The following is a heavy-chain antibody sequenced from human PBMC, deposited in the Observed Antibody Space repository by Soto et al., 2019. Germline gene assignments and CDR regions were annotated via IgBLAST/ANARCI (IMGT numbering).Heavy chain of an antibody. J-gene: IGHJ6*03. D-gene: IGHD2-21*01. CDR3: ARGGISHWAYFYYMDV. Sequence: SETLSLTCTVSGGSISSYYWSWIRQPPGKGLEWIGDIYYSGSTNYNPSLKSRVTMSVDTSKNQFSLTLSSVTAADTATYYCARGGISHWAYFYYMDVWDRGTTVTVSS. CDR1: GGSISSYY. CDR2: IYYSGST. V-gene: IGHV4-59*12.